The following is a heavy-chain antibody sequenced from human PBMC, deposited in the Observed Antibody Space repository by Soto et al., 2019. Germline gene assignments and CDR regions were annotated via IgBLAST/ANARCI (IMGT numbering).Heavy chain of an antibody. V-gene: IGHV4-59*03. D-gene: IGHD3-9*01. Sequence: SETLSLTCTVSGGSITGYYWSWIRQPPGKGLEFIGYIYHSGATAYTPSLKSRVTISVDKSENQFSLQMRSVSAADTAMYFCARLGLTGTLAEYPHYGLDVWGQGATVTVSS. CDR1: GGSITGYY. J-gene: IGHJ6*02. CDR2: IYHSGAT. CDR3: ARLGLTGTLAEYPHYGLDV.